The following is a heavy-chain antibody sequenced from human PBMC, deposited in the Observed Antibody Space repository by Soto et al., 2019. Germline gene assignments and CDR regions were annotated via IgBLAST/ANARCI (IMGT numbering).Heavy chain of an antibody. V-gene: IGHV1-69*13. D-gene: IGHD2-15*01. J-gene: IGHJ3*02. CDR3: ARGVCSGGSCYYSNAFDI. CDR1: GGTFSSYA. Sequence: SVKVSCKASGGTFSSYAISWVRQAPGQGLEWMGGIIPIFGTANYAQKFQGRVTITADESTSTAYMELSSLRSEDTAVYYCARGVCSGGSCYYSNAFDIWGQGTMVTV. CDR2: IIPIFGTA.